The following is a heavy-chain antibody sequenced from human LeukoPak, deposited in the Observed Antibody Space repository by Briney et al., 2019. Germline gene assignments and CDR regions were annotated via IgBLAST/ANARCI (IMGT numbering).Heavy chain of an antibody. J-gene: IGHJ4*02. D-gene: IGHD6-13*01. CDR1: GGSISSSSYY. CDR3: ARRRSQQLVLQDDY. V-gene: IGHV4-39*01. Sequence: SETLSLTCTVSGGSISSSSYYWGWIRQPPGKGLEWIGSISYSGSTYYNPSLKSRVTISVDTSKNQFSLKLSSVTAADTAVYYCARRRSQQLVLQDDYWGQGTLVTVSS. CDR2: ISYSGST.